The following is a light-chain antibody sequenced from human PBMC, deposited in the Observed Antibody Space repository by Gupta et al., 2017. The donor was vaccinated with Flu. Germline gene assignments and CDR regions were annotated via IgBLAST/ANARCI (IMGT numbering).Light chain of an antibody. CDR3: VAWDDSLNGVL. CDR1: SSNLGSRT. Sequence: QSVLTQPPSASGTPGQRVIISCSGSSSNLGSRTVNWYQQLPGTAPKILIYNNSQRPSGVPDRFAGSRSGASASLAISGLQSADEANYYGVAWDDSLNGVLFGGGTKLTVL. J-gene: IGLJ2*01. CDR2: NNS. V-gene: IGLV1-44*01.